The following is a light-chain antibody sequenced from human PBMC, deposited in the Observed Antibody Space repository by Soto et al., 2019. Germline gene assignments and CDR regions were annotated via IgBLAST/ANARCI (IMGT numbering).Light chain of an antibody. CDR3: QESYSTPYT. J-gene: IGKJ2*01. CDR1: QSISTY. Sequence: DIQMTQSPSSLSASLGDRVTITCRASQSISTYLNWYQQKPGKAPKLLIYAASSLQSGAPSRFSGSGSGTDFTLTISSLQPEDFATYFCQESYSTPYTFGLGTK. CDR2: AAS. V-gene: IGKV1-39*01.